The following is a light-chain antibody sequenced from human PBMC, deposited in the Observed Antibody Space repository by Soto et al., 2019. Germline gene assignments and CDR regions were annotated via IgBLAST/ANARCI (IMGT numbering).Light chain of an antibody. V-gene: IGLV2-8*01. J-gene: IGLJ2*01. CDR1: SSDVGGYNY. CDR2: DVN. CDR3: SSYGGTNNYVV. Sequence: QSALTQPPSASGSPGQSVTISCTGTSSDVGGYNYVSWYRQHPGKAPQLIIYDVNKRPSGVPDRFSGSKSGNTASLTVSGLQAEDEADYFCSSYGGTNNYVVVGGGTKLTVL.